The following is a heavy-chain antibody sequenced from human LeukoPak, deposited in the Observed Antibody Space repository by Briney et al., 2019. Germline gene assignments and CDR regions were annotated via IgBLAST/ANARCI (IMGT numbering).Heavy chain of an antibody. CDR3: AREIPGRWFGDGGGWFDP. D-gene: IGHD3-10*01. Sequence: SSETLSLTCAVYGGSISSSNWWSWVRQPPGKGLEWIGEIYHSGGTNYSPSLKSRVTISVDKSKNQFSLKLSSVTAADTAVYYCAREIPGRWFGDGGGWFDPWGQGTLVTVSS. CDR1: GGSISSSNW. J-gene: IGHJ5*02. V-gene: IGHV4-4*02. CDR2: IYHSGGT.